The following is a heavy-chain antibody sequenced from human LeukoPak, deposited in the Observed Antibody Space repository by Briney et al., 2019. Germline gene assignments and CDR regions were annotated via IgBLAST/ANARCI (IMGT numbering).Heavy chain of an antibody. CDR1: GFTFSTYW. V-gene: IGHV3-7*01. CDR2: IKQDGSEK. D-gene: IGHD6-13*01. CDR3: TREAAAGIDY. Sequence: TGGSLRLSCAASGFTFSTYWMSWVRQAPGKGLEWVANIKQDGSEKYYLDSVKGRFTISRDNAKNSLYLQMNSLGAEDTAVYFCTREAAAGIDYWGQGTLVTVSS. J-gene: IGHJ4*02.